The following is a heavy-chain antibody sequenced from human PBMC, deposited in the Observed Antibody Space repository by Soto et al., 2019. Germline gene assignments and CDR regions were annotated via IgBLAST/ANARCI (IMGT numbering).Heavy chain of an antibody. D-gene: IGHD6-6*01. CDR2: INPNSGGT. J-gene: IGHJ4*02. CDR1: GYTFTGHY. V-gene: IGHV1-2*02. Sequence: QVQLVQSGAEEKKPVAAVKVSCKASGYTFTGHYMYWVRQAPGQGLEWMGWINPNSGGTTYPQKFQGRVTMTTDTSTSTAYMELSSLRSDDTAVYYCERHWSVAPLSDHWGQGTLVAVPS. CDR3: ERHWSVAPLSDH.